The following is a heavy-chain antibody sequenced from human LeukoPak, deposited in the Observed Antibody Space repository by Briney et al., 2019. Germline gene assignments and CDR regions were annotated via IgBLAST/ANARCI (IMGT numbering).Heavy chain of an antibody. Sequence: GGSLRLSCTASGFTLGGHDMHWVRQTTGGGLEGVAAVSAGHHAFYAGSVKGRFTVSREDAKNSLYLQMNSLRAGDTAVYYCVREARGYHYTYFDYWGQGSLVTVSS. V-gene: IGHV3-13*01. CDR2: VSAGHHA. J-gene: IGHJ4*02. CDR3: VREARGYHYTYFDY. CDR1: GFTLGGHD. D-gene: IGHD5-18*01.